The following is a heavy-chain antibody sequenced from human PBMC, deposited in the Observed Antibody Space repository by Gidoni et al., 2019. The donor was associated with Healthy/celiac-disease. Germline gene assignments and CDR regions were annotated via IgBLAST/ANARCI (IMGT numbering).Heavy chain of an antibody. J-gene: IGHJ6*02. V-gene: IGHV4-38-2*02. CDR3: AREKTYYDILTGPPYYYYYYGMDV. D-gene: IGHD3-9*01. CDR2: IYHSGST. Sequence: QVQLQESGPGLVKPSETLSLTCAVSGYSISSGYYCGWIRQPPGKGLEWIGSIYHSGSTYYNPSLKSRVTISVDTSKNQFSLKLSSGTAADTAVYYCAREKTYYDILTGPPYYYYYYGMDVGGQGTTVTVSS. CDR1: GYSISSGYY.